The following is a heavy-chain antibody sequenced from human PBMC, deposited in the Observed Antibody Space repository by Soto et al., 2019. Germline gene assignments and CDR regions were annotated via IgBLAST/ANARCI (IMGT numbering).Heavy chain of an antibody. CDR2: IYPGDSDT. V-gene: IGHV5-51*02. CDR3: ARPYCSGGSCYSDAFDV. D-gene: IGHD2-15*01. J-gene: IGHJ3*01. Sequence: WVLQVRDEGLEWMGIIYPGDSDTRYSPSFQGQVTISVDKSISTAYLQWSRLKASDSAIYYCARPYCSGGSCYSDAFDVWGQGTMVTVS.